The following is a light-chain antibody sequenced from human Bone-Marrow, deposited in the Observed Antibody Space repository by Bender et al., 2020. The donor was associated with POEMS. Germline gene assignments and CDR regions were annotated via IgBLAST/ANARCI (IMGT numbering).Light chain of an antibody. J-gene: IGLJ2*01. V-gene: IGLV3-1*01. CDR1: QLGDQY. CDR3: YSAADNTRGI. Sequence: SYGLTQPPSVSVSPGHTANITCSGDQLGDQYASWYQLKPGQSPVLVIYEDTKRPAGIPERFSGSNSGNIATLTISGTQALDEADYYCYSAADNTRGIFGGGTKRTVL. CDR2: EDT.